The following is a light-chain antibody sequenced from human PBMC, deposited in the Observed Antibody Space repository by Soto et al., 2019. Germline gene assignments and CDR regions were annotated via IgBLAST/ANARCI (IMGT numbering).Light chain of an antibody. J-gene: IGKJ1*01. Sequence: IVLTQSPGTLSLSPGERATLSCRASQSVSSNYLAWFQQKPGQAPRLLIHGASSRATGIPDRFSGSGSGTDFTLTISRLEPEDFAVYYCQQYGSSPRTFGQGTKVEIK. CDR1: QSVSSNY. CDR3: QQYGSSPRT. V-gene: IGKV3-20*01. CDR2: GAS.